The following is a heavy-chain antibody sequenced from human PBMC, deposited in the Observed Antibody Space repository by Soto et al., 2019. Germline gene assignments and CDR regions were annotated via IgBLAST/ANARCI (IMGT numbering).Heavy chain of an antibody. CDR1: GFIFSSYA. CDR2: ISYDGSNK. CDR3: ARSVRYCSSTSCSRSDEYYFDY. V-gene: IGHV3-30-3*01. Sequence: QVQLVESGGGLVKPGGSLRLSCAASGFIFSSYAMHWVRQAPGKGLEWVAVISYDGSNKYYADSVKGRFTISRDNSKNTLYLQMNSLRAEDTAVYYCARSVRYCSSTSCSRSDEYYFDYWGQGTLVTVSS. D-gene: IGHD2-2*01. J-gene: IGHJ4*02.